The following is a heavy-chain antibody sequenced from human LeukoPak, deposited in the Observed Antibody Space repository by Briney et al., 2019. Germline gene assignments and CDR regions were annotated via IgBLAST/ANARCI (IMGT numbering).Heavy chain of an antibody. J-gene: IGHJ6*02. CDR2: IYYSGST. D-gene: IGHD1-26*01. CDR1: GGSVSSGSYY. V-gene: IGHV4-61*01. Sequence: SETLSLTCTVSGGSVSSGSYYWSWIRQPPGKGLEWIGYIYYSGSTNYNPSLKSRVTISVDTSKNQFSLKLSSVTAADTAVYYCARDGIVGATSRYYYGMDVWGQGTTVTVSS. CDR3: ARDGIVGATSRYYYGMDV.